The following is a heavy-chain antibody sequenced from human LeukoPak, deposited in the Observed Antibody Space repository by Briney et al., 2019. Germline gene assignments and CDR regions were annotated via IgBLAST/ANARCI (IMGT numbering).Heavy chain of an antibody. D-gene: IGHD2-15*01. CDR1: GFNLDDYA. CDR2: IGWNSGII. J-gene: IGHJ4*02. Sequence: TGGSLRLSCAASGFNLDDYAMHWVRQAPGKGLEWVSSIGWNSGIIDYADSVKGRFTISRDNAKNTLYLQMNSLRIEDSAVYYCVVVTADYWGQGTLVTVSS. V-gene: IGHV3-9*01. CDR3: VVVTADY.